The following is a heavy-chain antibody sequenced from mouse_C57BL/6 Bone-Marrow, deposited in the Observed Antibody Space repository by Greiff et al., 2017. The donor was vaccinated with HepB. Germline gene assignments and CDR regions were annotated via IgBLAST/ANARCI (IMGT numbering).Heavy chain of an antibody. V-gene: IGHV1-9*01. D-gene: IGHD1-1*01. CDR2: ILPGSGST. Sequence: QVQLKASGAELMKPGASVKLSCKATGYTFTGYWIEWVKQRPGHGLEWIGEILPGSGSTNYNEKFKGKATFTADTSSNTADMQLSRLTTEDSAIYYCARPPYGSSGGFAYWGQGTLVTVSA. CDR3: ARPPYGSSGGFAY. J-gene: IGHJ3*01. CDR1: GYTFTGYW.